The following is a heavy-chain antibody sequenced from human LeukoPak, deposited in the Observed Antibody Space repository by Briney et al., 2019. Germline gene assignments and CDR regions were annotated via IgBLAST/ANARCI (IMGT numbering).Heavy chain of an antibody. Sequence: GGSLRLSCAASGXTFSSYSMNWVRQAPGKGLEWVSSISSSSSYIYYADSVKGRFTISRDNAKNSLYLQMNSLRAEDTAVYYCARRIPVPGTRSIDYWGQGTLVTVSS. V-gene: IGHV3-21*04. J-gene: IGHJ4*02. CDR2: ISSSSSYI. CDR1: GXTFSSYS. CDR3: ARRIPVPGTRSIDY. D-gene: IGHD6-13*01.